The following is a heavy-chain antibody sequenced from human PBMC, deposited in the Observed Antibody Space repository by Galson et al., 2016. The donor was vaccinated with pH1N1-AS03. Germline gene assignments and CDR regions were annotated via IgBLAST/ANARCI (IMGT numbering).Heavy chain of an antibody. CDR3: ARDTARSFDY. V-gene: IGHV3-21*04. Sequence: SLRLSCAVSGFTFRDYNLNWVRQAPGKGPEWVPSIEASSTYIYYADSVKGRFTISRDNSKNSLYLQMNSLRAEDTAVYYCARDTARSFDYWGLGTLVSVSS. CDR2: IEASSTYI. J-gene: IGHJ4*02. D-gene: IGHD5-18*01. CDR1: GFTFRDYN.